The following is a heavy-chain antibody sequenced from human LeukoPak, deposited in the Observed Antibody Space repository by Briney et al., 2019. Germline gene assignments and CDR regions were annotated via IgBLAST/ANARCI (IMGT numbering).Heavy chain of an antibody. Sequence: GGSLRLSCAAPGFTFSSYSMNWVRQAPGKGLEWVSSISSSSSYIYYADSVKGRFTISRDNAKNSLYLQMNSLRAEDTAVYYCARIRELYRDYWGQGTLVTVSS. V-gene: IGHV3-21*01. CDR1: GFTFSSYS. CDR2: ISSSSSYI. D-gene: IGHD1-26*01. CDR3: ARIRELYRDY. J-gene: IGHJ4*02.